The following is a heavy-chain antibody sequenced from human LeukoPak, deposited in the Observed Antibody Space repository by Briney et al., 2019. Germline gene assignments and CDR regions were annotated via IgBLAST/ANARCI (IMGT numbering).Heavy chain of an antibody. CDR2: IYSGGST. J-gene: IGHJ4*02. Sequence: GKSLRLSCAASGFTFSRFGMHWVRQAPGKGLEWVSLIYSGGSTYYADSVKGRFTISRDNAKNSLYLQMNSLRAEDTAVYYCASLDGGVPVDYWGQGTLVTVSS. V-gene: IGHV3-NL1*01. D-gene: IGHD3-16*01. CDR3: ASLDGGVPVDY. CDR1: GFTFSRFG.